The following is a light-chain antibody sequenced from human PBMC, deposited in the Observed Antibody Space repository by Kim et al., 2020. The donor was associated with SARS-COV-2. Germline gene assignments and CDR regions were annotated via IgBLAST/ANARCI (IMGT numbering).Light chain of an antibody. CDR2: GNS. CDR1: GSNIGAGYD. CDR3: QSYDSSLSGYV. V-gene: IGLV1-40*01. Sequence: GVTTSCTGSGSNIGAGYDVHWYQQLPGTAPKLLIYGNSNRPSGVPDRFSGSKSGTSASLAITGLQAEDEADYYCQSYDSSLSGYVFGTGTKVTVL. J-gene: IGLJ1*01.